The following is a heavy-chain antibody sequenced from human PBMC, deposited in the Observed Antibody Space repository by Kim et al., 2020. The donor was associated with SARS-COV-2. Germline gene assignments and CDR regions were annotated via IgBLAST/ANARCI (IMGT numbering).Heavy chain of an antibody. V-gene: IGHV3-48*02. D-gene: IGHD3-22*01. CDR1: GFTFSSYS. CDR3: ARVAQYYYDSSGYFFDY. Sequence: GGSLRLSCAASGFTFSSYSMNWVRQAPGKGLEWVSYISSSSSTIYYADSVKGRFTISRDNAKNSLYLQMNSLRDEDTAVYYCARVAQYYYDSSGYFFDYWGQGTLVTVSS. CDR2: ISSSSSTI. J-gene: IGHJ4*02.